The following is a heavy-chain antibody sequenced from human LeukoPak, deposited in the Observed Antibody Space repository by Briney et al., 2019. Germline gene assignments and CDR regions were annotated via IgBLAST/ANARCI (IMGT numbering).Heavy chain of an antibody. CDR3: ARSIYGYDILTSYSPGDIGY. J-gene: IGHJ4*02. D-gene: IGHD3-9*01. V-gene: IGHV4-39*01. CDR2: IHHSGDT. Sequence: SETLSLTCTVSGGFLSRSTYYRAWIRQPPGKGLEWTGTIHHSGDTYYNPSLKSRVTISVDTSKNQFSLNLSSVTAAHTTVYYCARSIYGYDILTSYSPGDIGYWGQGTLVTVSS. CDR1: GGFLSRSTYY.